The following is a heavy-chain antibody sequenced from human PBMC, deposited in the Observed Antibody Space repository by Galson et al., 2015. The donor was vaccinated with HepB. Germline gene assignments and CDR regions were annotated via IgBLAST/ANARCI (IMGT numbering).Heavy chain of an antibody. Sequence: SLRLSCAASGFTFSSYAMYWVRQAPGKGLEYVSAISSDGGSTYYADSVKGRFTISRDNAKNSLYLQMNSLRAEDTAVYYCARGEDLVGATNFDYWGQGTLVTVSS. V-gene: IGHV3-64*04. D-gene: IGHD1-26*01. J-gene: IGHJ4*02. CDR1: GFTFSSYA. CDR2: ISSDGGST. CDR3: ARGEDLVGATNFDY.